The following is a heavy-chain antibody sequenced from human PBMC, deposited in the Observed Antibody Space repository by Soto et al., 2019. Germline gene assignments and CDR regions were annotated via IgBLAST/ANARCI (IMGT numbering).Heavy chain of an antibody. CDR2: IHSDGSIT. Sequence: EVQLVESGGGLVQPGGSLRLSCAASGFTFSSHWMHWVRQAPGKGLVWVSRIHSDGSITGYADSVKGRFTVSRDNAKNTLYLQKKSLGAEDTAVYYCTRGRTTGTLFDSWGQGTLVTVSS. CDR3: TRGRTTGTLFDS. D-gene: IGHD4-17*01. J-gene: IGHJ4*02. CDR1: GFTFSSHW. V-gene: IGHV3-74*01.